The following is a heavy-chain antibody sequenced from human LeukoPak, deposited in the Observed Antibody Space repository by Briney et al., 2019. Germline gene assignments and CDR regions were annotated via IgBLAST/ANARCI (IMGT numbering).Heavy chain of an antibody. CDR1: GLTFTDVW. D-gene: IGHD2-2*01. J-gene: IGHJ4*02. Sequence: PGGSLRLPCAASGLTFTDVWMNWVRLAPGRGVEWLANIKPDGNEKYYVDSVKGRFAISRDNAENEVYLEMNSLRAEDTGVYYCSGRDSSRSPRAYWGQGTLVSVSS. V-gene: IGHV3-7*01. CDR2: IKPDGNEK. CDR3: SGRDSSRSPRAY.